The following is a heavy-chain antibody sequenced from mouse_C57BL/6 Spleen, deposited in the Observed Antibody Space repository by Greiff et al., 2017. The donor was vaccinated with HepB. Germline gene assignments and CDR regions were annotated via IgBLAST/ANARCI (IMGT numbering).Heavy chain of an antibody. CDR2: IRNKANGYTT. Sequence: DVQLVESGGGLVQPGGSLSLSCAASGFTFPAYYMSWVRQPPGKALEWLGFIRNKANGYTTEYSASVKGRFTISRDNSQSILYLQMNALRAEDSDTYYCARYTTLVHFDYWGQGTTLTVSS. D-gene: IGHD1-1*01. V-gene: IGHV7-3*01. CDR3: ARYTTLVHFDY. CDR1: GFTFPAYY. J-gene: IGHJ2*01.